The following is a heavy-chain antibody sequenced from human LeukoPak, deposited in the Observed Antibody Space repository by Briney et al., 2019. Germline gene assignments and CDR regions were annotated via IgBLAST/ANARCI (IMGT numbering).Heavy chain of an antibody. J-gene: IGHJ4*02. CDR1: GGAFSSYA. Sequence: SVKVSCKASGGAFSSYAISWVRQAPGQGLEWMGGIIPIFGTANYAQKFQGRVTITTDESTSTAYMELSSLRSEDTAVYYCAIDRIAARERSDYWGQGTLVTVSS. CDR2: IIPIFGTA. CDR3: AIDRIAARERSDY. D-gene: IGHD6-13*01. V-gene: IGHV1-69*05.